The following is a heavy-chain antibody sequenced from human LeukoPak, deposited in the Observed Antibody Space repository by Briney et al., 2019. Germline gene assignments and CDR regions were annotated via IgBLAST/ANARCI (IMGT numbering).Heavy chain of an antibody. CDR1: GGSISSYY. D-gene: IGHD2-15*01. Sequence: PSETLSLTCIVSGGSISSYYWSWIRQPPGKGLEWIGYIYYSGSTNYNPSLKSRVTISVDTSKKQFSLKLSSVTAADTAVYYCASLINRGSWRDYWGQGTLVTVSS. CDR2: IYYSGST. CDR3: ASLINRGSWRDY. V-gene: IGHV4-59*08. J-gene: IGHJ4*02.